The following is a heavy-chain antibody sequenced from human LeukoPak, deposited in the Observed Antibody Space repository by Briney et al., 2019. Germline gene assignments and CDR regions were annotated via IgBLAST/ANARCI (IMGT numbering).Heavy chain of an antibody. CDR3: TRRFGESSGDAFDI. D-gene: IGHD3-10*01. J-gene: IGHJ3*02. V-gene: IGHV3-49*03. CDR1: GFIFADYA. CDR2: IRSKAYGGTT. Sequence: GGSLRLSCTASGFIFADYAMSWFRQAPGKGLEWVGFIRSKAYGGTTDYATSVKGRFIISRDDSKSIAYLQVNSLRTEDTAVYYCTRRFGESSGDAFDIWGQGTMVTVSS.